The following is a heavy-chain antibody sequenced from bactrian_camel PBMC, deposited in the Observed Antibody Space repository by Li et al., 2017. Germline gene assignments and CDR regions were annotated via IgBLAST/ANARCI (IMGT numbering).Heavy chain of an antibody. CDR1: GFQFSTYW. Sequence: HVQLVESGGGLVQPGGSLRLSCVASGFQFSTYWMFWVRQGPGKGLEWVADINRAGDISYYADSVKDRFSVSRDNDKNIVYLQMNSLKSEDTAMYYCLRNPESGGPLGQGTQVTVS. J-gene: IGHJ4*01. D-gene: IGHD5*01. V-gene: IGHV3S1*01. CDR2: INRAGDIS.